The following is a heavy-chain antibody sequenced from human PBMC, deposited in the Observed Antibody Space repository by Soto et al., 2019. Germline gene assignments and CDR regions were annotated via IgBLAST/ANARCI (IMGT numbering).Heavy chain of an antibody. J-gene: IGHJ6*02. Sequence: GASVKVSCKASGGTFSSYAISWVRQAPGQGLEWMGGIIPIFGTANYAQKFQGRVTITADESTSTAYMELSSLRSEDTAVYYCASPYGGNSEDYYYYGMDVWGQGTTVPVSS. D-gene: IGHD4-17*01. CDR1: GGTFSSYA. CDR2: IIPIFGTA. CDR3: ASPYGGNSEDYYYYGMDV. V-gene: IGHV1-69*13.